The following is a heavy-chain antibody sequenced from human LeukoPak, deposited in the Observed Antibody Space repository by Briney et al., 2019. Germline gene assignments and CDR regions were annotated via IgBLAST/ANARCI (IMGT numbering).Heavy chain of an antibody. J-gene: IGHJ4*02. D-gene: IGHD6-6*01. CDR1: GFTFGSYA. V-gene: IGHV3-23*01. Sequence: GGSLRLSCAASGFTFGSYAMSWVRQAPGKGLEWVSTIRGSGTWTNYADSVKGRFTISRDSSKNTLCLQMNSLRAEDTAVYYCAKDLRDGSSSGSVDYWGQGTLVTVSS. CDR3: AKDLRDGSSSGSVDY. CDR2: IRGSGTWT.